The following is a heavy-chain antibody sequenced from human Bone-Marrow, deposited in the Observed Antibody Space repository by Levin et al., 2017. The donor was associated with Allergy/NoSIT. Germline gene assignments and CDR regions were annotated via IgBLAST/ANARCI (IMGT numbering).Heavy chain of an antibody. CDR1: GFTVDDYA. D-gene: IGHD3-3*01. CDR2: INWNSGTI. J-gene: IGHJ4*02. CDR3: AKDIYPAPDYDFWSGSIGGYFDY. Sequence: SLKISCAASGFTVDDYAIHWIRQVPGKGLEWVSGINWNSGTIGYAESVKGRFSISRDNAKNSLYLQMSSLRVEDTALYYCAKDIYPAPDYDFWSGSIGGYFDYWGQGILVTVSS. V-gene: IGHV3-9*01.